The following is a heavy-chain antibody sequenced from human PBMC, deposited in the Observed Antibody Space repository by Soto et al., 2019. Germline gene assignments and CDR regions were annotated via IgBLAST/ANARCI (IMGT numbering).Heavy chain of an antibody. V-gene: IGHV4-30-4*08. CDR1: GGSISSEYFH. J-gene: IGHJ6*02. CDR2: IHYTGSI. D-gene: IGHD2-21*02. Sequence: QVQLQQSGPGLVEPSQTLSLTCAVSGGSISSEYFHWTWIRQSPGKGLEWIGYIHYTGSIMYNPSFKSGLTIAVDTTKNQFPLQRTSVTAADTAVYFCAREDDGGDRDYYGLDVWGQGTTVTVSS. CDR3: AREDDGGDRDYYGLDV.